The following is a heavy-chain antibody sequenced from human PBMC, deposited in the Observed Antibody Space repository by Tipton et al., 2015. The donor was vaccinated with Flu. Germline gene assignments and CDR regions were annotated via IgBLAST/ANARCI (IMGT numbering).Heavy chain of an antibody. CDR2: ILYDGTNK. Sequence: GSLRLSCAASGFTFSSYGMHWVRQAPGKGLEWVAFILYDGTNKYYADSVKGRFSISRDNSKNTLYLQMNSLRAEDTAVYYCAREEGHYYDTSGFFDYWGQGTLVTVSS. CDR1: GFTFSSYG. D-gene: IGHD3-22*01. V-gene: IGHV3-30*02. J-gene: IGHJ4*02. CDR3: AREEGHYYDTSGFFDY.